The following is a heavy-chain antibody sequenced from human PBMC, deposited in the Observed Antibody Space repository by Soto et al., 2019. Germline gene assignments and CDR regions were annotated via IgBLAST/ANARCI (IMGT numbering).Heavy chain of an antibody. CDR2: VYYTGDT. V-gene: IGHV4-59*08. D-gene: IGHD4-17*01. Sequence: QVQLQQSGPRLVKPSETLSLTCTVSSGPDRSHNWGWIRQPPGRGLEWIGYVYYTGDTAYNPSLRVRVTISADTSTNPTSLTPTSVTAADTAVYYCGRQGIDYLHGLVDVWGQGTTVSVSS. CDR1: SGPDRSHN. CDR3: GRQGIDYLHGLVDV. J-gene: IGHJ6*02.